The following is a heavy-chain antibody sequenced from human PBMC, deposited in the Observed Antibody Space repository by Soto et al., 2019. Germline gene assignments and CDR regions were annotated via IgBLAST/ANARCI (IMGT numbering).Heavy chain of an antibody. V-gene: IGHV3-23*01. CDR1: GFTFSSQA. CDR3: AKDLQFSGWLSAKTFDY. D-gene: IGHD6-19*01. Sequence: SLRLSCAVSGFTFSSQAMSWVRQAPGQGLECVSSITGSGDSTYYADSVKGRFTISRDNSKSTLYVQMNSLRAEDTAVYYCAKDLQFSGWLSAKTFDYWGEGTQVTVSS. J-gene: IGHJ4*02. CDR2: ITGSGDST.